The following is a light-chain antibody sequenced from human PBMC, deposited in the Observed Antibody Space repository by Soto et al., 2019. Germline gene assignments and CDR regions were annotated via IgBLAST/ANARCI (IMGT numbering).Light chain of an antibody. Sequence: DIQMTQSPSSLSASVGDRVTITCRASQGISTFLAWFQQKPGKAPKTLIYAASSLHSGVPSRFSGSGPGTDFTLTIGSLQPEDFATYYCQHYDGYPQIFGQGTRLDIK. J-gene: IGKJ5*01. V-gene: IGKV1-16*01. CDR2: AAS. CDR1: QGISTF. CDR3: QHYDGYPQI.